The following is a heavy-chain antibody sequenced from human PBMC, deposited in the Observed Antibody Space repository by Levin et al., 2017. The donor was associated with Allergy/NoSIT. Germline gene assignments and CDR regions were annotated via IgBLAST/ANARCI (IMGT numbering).Heavy chain of an antibody. CDR2: ISYDGREK. Sequence: GESLKISCAASGFDFGGFGMHWVRQAPGKGLEWVAIISYDGREKFYADSVKGRFTISRDNSKNTLFLDMNSLRPEDTALYYVVKAYYSSSPWGNGLDVWGQGTTVTVSS. V-gene: IGHV3-30*18. D-gene: IGHD2-2*01. CDR3: VKAYYSSSPWGNGLDV. J-gene: IGHJ6*02. CDR1: GFDFGGFG.